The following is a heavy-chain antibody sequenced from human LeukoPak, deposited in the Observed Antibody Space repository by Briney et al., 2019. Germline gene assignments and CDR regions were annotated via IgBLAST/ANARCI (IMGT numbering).Heavy chain of an antibody. CDR2: IDYRGST. CDR3: ARNMD. J-gene: IGHJ4*02. CDR1: GGSISGSRCY. D-gene: IGHD2/OR15-2a*01. V-gene: IGHV4-39*01. Sequence: SETLSLTCTVSGGSISGSRCYWGWIRQPPGEGLEWIGVIDYRGSTFYNPSPKSRVSISVDMSKSQFSLKLSSVTAADTAVYYCARNMDWGQGTLVIVSS.